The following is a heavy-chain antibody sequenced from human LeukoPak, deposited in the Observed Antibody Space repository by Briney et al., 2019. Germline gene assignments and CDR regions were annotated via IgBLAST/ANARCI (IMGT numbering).Heavy chain of an antibody. CDR3: ARAPTRRGYNYGQSAGYFDY. D-gene: IGHD5-18*01. CDR1: GYSFTSYW. CDR2: IYPGDSDT. V-gene: IGHV5-51*01. J-gene: IGHJ4*02. Sequence: GESLKISCKGSGYSFTSYWIGWVRQMPGKGLEWMGIIYPGDSDTRYSPSFQGQVIISADKSISTAYLQWSGLKASDTAMYYCARAPTRRGYNYGQSAGYFDYWGQGTLVTVSS.